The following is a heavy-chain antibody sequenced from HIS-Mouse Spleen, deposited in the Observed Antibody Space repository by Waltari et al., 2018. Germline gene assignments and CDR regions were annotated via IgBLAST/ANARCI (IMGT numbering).Heavy chain of an antibody. Sequence: QVQLVQSGAEVKKPGSSVKVSCKASGGTFSSYALSWVRQAPGQGLEWMGRIIPILGIANYAQKFQGRVTIIADKSTSTAYMELSSLRSEDTAVYYCARDQMETGDPDYWGQGTLVTVSS. CDR1: GGTFSSYA. D-gene: IGHD7-27*01. CDR2: IIPILGIA. V-gene: IGHV1-69*04. J-gene: IGHJ4*02. CDR3: ARDQMETGDPDY.